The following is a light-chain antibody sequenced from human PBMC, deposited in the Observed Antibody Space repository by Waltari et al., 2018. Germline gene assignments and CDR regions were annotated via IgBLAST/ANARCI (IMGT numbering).Light chain of an antibody. Sequence: SYVLSQPPSGSVAPGQTARITCGGNNIGDKSVHWYQQKPGQAPGLVVYDDTDRPSGIPERFSGSNSGNTATLTITRVAAGDEADYFCQVWHTTSAVVFGGGTKLTVL. CDR3: QVWHTTSAVV. J-gene: IGLJ2*01. CDR1: NIGDKS. CDR2: DDT. V-gene: IGLV3-21*02.